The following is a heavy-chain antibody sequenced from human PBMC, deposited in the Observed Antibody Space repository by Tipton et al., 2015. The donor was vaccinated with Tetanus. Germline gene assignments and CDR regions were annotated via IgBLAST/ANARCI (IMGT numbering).Heavy chain of an antibody. CDR2: ISRSGGST. CDR3: ANMDTYSYHGRDV. CDR1: AITFSTYA. D-gene: IGHD3-10*01. Sequence: SLRLSCVDSAITFSTYAMSWVRQAPGKGLEWVSGISRSGGSTYYADSVKGRFTISRDNSQRTLFLQMSSLRAEDTAVYFCANMDTYSYHGRDVWGQGTTVTVSS. J-gene: IGHJ6*02. V-gene: IGHV3-23*01.